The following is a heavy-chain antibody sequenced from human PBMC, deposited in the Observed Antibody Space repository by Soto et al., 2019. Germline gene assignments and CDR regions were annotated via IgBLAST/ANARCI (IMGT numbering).Heavy chain of an antibody. CDR2: ISYDGSNK. D-gene: IGHD6-19*01. J-gene: IGHJ4*02. CDR3: ARGGGSGWYRD. Sequence: QVQLVEYGGGVVQPGRSLRLSCAASGFTFSSYAMHWVRQAPGKGLEWVAVISYDGSNKYYADSVKGRFTISRDNSKNTLYLQMNSLRAEDTAVYYCARGGGSGWYRDWGQAPLVTVSS. CDR1: GFTFSSYA. V-gene: IGHV3-30*14.